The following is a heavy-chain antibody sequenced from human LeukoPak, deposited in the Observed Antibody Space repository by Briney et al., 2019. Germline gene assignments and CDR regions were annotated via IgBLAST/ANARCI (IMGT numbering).Heavy chain of an antibody. CDR1: GFTFSNYW. J-gene: IGHJ4*02. D-gene: IGHD6-19*01. Sequence: ETGGSLRLSCAASGFTFSNYWMSWVRQAPGKGLEWVSGIFGSGGSAHYADSVKGRFTISRDNSKNTVYLQMDSLRVEDTAVYYCGKTTTGYSSGRYPGWPVDYWGQGTLVTVSS. CDR2: IFGSGGSA. CDR3: GKTTTGYSSGRYPGWPVDY. V-gene: IGHV3-23*01.